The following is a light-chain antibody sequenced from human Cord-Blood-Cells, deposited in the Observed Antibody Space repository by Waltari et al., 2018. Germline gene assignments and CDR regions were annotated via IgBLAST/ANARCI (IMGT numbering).Light chain of an antibody. CDR3: QQYNNCPYT. CDR1: QSVSSY. V-gene: IGKV3-15*01. J-gene: IGKJ2*01. CDR2: GAS. Sequence: EIVITHSPATLPVSPQHRPTLSCRASQSVSSYLAWYQQKPGHAPRLLIYGASTRATGIPARFSGSGSGTEFTLTISSLQSEDFAVYYCQQYNNCPYTFGQGTKLEIK.